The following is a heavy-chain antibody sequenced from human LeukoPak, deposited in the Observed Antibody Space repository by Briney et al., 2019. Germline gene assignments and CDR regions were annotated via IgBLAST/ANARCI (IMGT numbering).Heavy chain of an antibody. D-gene: IGHD3-22*01. J-gene: IGHJ4*02. CDR3: ARLPKYYYDSSGYWDYFDY. CDR1: GRXFSGYY. CDR2: INHSGST. Sequence: SETLSLTCAVYGRXFSGYYWSWIRQPPGKGLEWIGEINHSGSTNYNPSLKSRVTISVDTSKNQFSLKLSSVTAADTAVYYCARLPKYYYDSSGYWDYFDYWGQGTLVTVSS. V-gene: IGHV4-34*01.